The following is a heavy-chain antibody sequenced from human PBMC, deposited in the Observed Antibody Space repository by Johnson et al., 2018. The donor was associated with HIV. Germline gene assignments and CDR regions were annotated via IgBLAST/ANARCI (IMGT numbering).Heavy chain of an antibody. Sequence: VQLVEYGGGLVQPGGSLRLSCAASGFTFSSYDMHWVRQATGKGLEWVSAIGTAGDTYNPGSVKGRFTISRENAKNSLYLQMNSLRAGDTAVYYCARVSSGGAFDIWGQGTMVTVSS. CDR2: IGTAGDT. V-gene: IGHV3-13*01. J-gene: IGHJ3*02. CDR3: ARVSSGGAFDI. D-gene: IGHD3-22*01. CDR1: GFTFSSYD.